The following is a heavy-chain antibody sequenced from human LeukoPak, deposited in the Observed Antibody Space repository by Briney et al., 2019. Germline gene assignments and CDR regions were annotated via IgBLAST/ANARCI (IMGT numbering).Heavy chain of an antibody. Sequence: GGSLRLSCAASGFTFSSYAMSWVRQAPGKGLEWVSAISGSGGSTYYADSVKGRFTISRDNSENTLYLQMNSLRAEDTAVYYCAKGRNELRFLEWLSYWGQGTLVTVSS. J-gene: IGHJ4*02. CDR2: ISGSGGST. V-gene: IGHV3-23*01. CDR1: GFTFSSYA. CDR3: AKGRNELRFLEWLSY. D-gene: IGHD3-3*01.